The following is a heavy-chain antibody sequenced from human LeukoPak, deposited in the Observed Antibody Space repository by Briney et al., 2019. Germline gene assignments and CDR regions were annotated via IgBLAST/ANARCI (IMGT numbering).Heavy chain of an antibody. Sequence: WASVKVSCKASGYTFTDHHVHWVRQAPGQGLEWIGRIHPKSGDTDYAQEFQGRATMTRDTSITTAYMALTSLISDDTAVYFCASHYGPGPVWGQGTLVTVS. J-gene: IGHJ4*02. D-gene: IGHD3-10*01. V-gene: IGHV1-2*06. CDR1: GYTFTDHH. CDR3: ASHYGPGPV. CDR2: IHPKSGDT.